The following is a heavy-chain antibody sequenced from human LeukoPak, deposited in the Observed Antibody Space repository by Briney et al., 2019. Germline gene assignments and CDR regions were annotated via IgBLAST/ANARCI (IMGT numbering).Heavy chain of an antibody. Sequence: ASVKVSCTASGYTFTNYYVHWVRQAPGQGLEWMGVVNPSGDDTNYARNFQGRLTVTRDTSTATVYMELSSLTSEDAAVYYCASEIPSTSYCNYWGQGTLVTVSS. V-gene: IGHV1-46*03. CDR2: VNPSGDDT. D-gene: IGHD2/OR15-2a*01. CDR1: GYTFTNYY. CDR3: ASEIPSTSYCNY. J-gene: IGHJ4*02.